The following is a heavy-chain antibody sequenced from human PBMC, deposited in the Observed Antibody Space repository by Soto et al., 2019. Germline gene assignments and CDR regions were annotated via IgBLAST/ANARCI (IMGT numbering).Heavy chain of an antibody. V-gene: IGHV4-38-2*01. J-gene: IGHJ5*02. Sequence: XATLSLTCVVSGYSISSGYYWGWIRQPPGKGLEWIGSIYHSGTTYYNPSLKSRVTISLDTSRNQFSLKLTSVTAADTAVYYCERSLLTSSWYAGSWGQGTLVTVSS. CDR2: IYHSGTT. CDR3: ERSLLTSSWYAGS. D-gene: IGHD6-13*01. CDR1: GYSISSGYY.